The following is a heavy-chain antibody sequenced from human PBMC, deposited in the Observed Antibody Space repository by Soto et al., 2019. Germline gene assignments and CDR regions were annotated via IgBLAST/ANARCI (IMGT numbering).Heavy chain of an antibody. Sequence: QLQLQESGPGLVKPSETLSLTCTVSGGSISSSSYYWGWIRQPPGKGLEWIGSIYYSGSTYYNPSLKSRVPISVHTSTNQFSLKLSSVTAADAAVYYCARQGYSSSWYPINWFDPWGQGTLVTVSS. D-gene: IGHD6-13*01. V-gene: IGHV4-39*01. CDR1: GGSISSSSYY. CDR3: ARQGYSSSWYPINWFDP. J-gene: IGHJ5*02. CDR2: IYYSGST.